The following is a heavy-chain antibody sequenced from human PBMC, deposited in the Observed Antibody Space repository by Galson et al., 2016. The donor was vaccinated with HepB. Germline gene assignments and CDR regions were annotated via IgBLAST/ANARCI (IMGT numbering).Heavy chain of an antibody. D-gene: IGHD3-10*01. CDR2: IYHSGST. V-gene: IGHV4-38-2*01. Sequence: SLRLSCAASGFTFSWFGMHWVRQAPGKGLEWVGNIYHSGSTFYNPSLKSRVTISVDTSKNQFFLKLRSVTAADTAVYYCARRGVSRTVLMWFGASYYFDYWGQGTLVTVSS. CDR1: GFTFSWFG. CDR3: ARRGVSRTVLMWFGASYYFDY. J-gene: IGHJ4*02.